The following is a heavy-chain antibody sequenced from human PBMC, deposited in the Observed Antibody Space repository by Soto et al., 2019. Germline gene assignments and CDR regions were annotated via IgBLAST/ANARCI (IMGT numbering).Heavy chain of an antibody. V-gene: IGHV1-46*01. D-gene: IGHD2-15*01. CDR2: INPLAGRV. Sequence: QVQLVQSGAEVKTPGASVTVSCRTSGYAFTDSFIHWLRQAPGHGLEWMGMINPLAGRVTYAQTFQGRVTMTKDTSTNTVYLELNSLVPEQTGVYYCARARIGTLTVFDYWGQGTLVTVSS. J-gene: IGHJ4*02. CDR1: GYAFTDSF. CDR3: ARARIGTLTVFDY.